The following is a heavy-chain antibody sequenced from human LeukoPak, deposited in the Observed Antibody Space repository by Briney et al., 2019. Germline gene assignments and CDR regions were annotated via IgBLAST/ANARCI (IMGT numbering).Heavy chain of an antibody. CDR3: AKDNTGLYSSSWYHDY. V-gene: IGHV3-23*01. D-gene: IGHD6-13*01. Sequence: GGSLRLSCSASGFIFSNYGMYWVRQAPGKGLEWVSVIRAIGGNTYYADSVKGRFTISRDNSKNTLYLQMNSLRAEDTAGYYCAKDNTGLYSSSWYHDYWGQGTLVTVSS. J-gene: IGHJ4*02. CDR1: GFIFSNYG. CDR2: IRAIGGNT.